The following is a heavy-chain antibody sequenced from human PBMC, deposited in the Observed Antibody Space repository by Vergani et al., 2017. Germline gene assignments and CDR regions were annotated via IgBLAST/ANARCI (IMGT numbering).Heavy chain of an antibody. CDR2: VYTTGGT. D-gene: IGHD1-14*01. CDR1: GGSISSYY. CDR3: ARAGGRTSSYFYYYMDS. Sequence: QVQLQESGPGLGKPSETLSLTCTVSGGSISSYYWIWIRQPAGTGLEWIGRVYTTGGTNYNPSLKSLVTMSVDTSKNHFSLKLSSVTAADTAVYFCARAGGRTSSYFYYYMDSWGKGTTVTVSS. J-gene: IGHJ6*03. V-gene: IGHV4-4*07.